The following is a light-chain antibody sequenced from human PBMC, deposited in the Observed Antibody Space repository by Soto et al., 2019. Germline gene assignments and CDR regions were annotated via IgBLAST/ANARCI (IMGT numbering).Light chain of an antibody. CDR3: HQSSTIPWT. V-gene: IGKV1-39*01. J-gene: IGKJ1*01. CDR2: AES. Sequence: EIQLTQSPSSLSASVGDRVTFTCLASQFISNYVNWYQQKPGRAPTLLMFAESTLRSGEPSRFSGSGSGTDFTLTITSLQPEDFATYFCHQSSTIPWTVGRGTNVDMK. CDR1: QFISNY.